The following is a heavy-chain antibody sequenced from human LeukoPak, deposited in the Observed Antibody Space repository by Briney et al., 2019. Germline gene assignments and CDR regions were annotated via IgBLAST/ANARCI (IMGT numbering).Heavy chain of an antibody. J-gene: IGHJ4*02. D-gene: IGHD1-14*01. CDR1: GGTLSSYA. CDR2: IIPIFGTA. V-gene: IGHV1-69*13. CDR3: ARGKPRSGGYFDY. Sequence: SVKVSCKASGGTLSSYAISWVRQAPGQGLEWMGGIIPIFGTANYAQKFQGRVTITADESTSTAYMELSSLRSEDTAVYYCARGKPRSGGYFDYWGQGTLVTVSS.